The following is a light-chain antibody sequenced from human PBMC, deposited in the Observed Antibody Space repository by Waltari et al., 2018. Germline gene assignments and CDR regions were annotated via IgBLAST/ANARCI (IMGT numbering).Light chain of an antibody. J-gene: IGLJ2*01. Sequence: NFMLTQPHSVSESPGKTVTISCTRSERSIASNCLQCYQQRPGSSPTTVIYEDNKRPSGVPDRFSGSIDSSSNSASLTISGLRAEDEADYYCQSYDSSNHVVFGGGTKLAVL. CDR2: EDN. CDR1: ERSIASNC. CDR3: QSYDSSNHVV. V-gene: IGLV6-57*01.